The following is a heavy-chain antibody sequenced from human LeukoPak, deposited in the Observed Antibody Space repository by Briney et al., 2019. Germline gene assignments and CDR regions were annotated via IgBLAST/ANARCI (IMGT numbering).Heavy chain of an antibody. J-gene: IGHJ6*04. V-gene: IGHV4-34*01. Sequence: SETLSLTCAVYGGSFSTYYWSRVRQPPGSGLEWIGDINQSGSTNYSPSLKSRVTVSIDTSKNQFSLKMSSLTAADTAIYFCARHGLGRGVYITRQYNYYMDVWGTGTTVTVSS. CDR3: ARHGLGRGVYITRQYNYYMDV. CDR1: GGSFSTYY. D-gene: IGHD3-10*01. CDR2: INQSGST.